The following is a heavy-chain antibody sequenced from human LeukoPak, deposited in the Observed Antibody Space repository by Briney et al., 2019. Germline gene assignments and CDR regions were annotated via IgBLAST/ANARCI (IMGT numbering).Heavy chain of an antibody. CDR1: GYIFTEYD. D-gene: IGHD3-16*01. Sequence: ASVKVSCKASGYIFTEYDINWVRQAAGQGPELMGWINPNSYNKAYTGKFQGRLTMTTNTSTTTVYMGVGGGGGGGGAICWCAGGGGVGGGGLAYWGQGTLVIVSS. CDR3: AGGGGVGGGGLAY. CDR2: INPNSYNK. V-gene: IGHV1-8*01. J-gene: IGHJ4*02.